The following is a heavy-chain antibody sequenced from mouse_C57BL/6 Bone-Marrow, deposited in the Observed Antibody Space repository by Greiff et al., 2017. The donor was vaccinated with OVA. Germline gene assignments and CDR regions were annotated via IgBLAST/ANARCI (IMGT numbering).Heavy chain of an antibody. Sequence: EVQLQQSGPELVKPGASVKISCKASGYTFTDYYMNWVKQSHGKSLEWIGDINPNNGGTSYNQKFKGKATLTVDKSSSTAYMELRSLTSEDSAVYYCARKRLRRRCYAMDYWGQGTSVTVSA. CDR1: GYTFTDYY. CDR2: INPNNGGT. J-gene: IGHJ4*01. V-gene: IGHV1-26*01. CDR3: ARKRLRRRCYAMDY. D-gene: IGHD2-2*01.